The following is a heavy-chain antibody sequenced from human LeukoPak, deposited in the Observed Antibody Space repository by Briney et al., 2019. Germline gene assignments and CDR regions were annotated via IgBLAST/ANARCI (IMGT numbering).Heavy chain of an antibody. CDR3: AKALERMTTMEWFDP. J-gene: IGHJ5*02. V-gene: IGHV3-23*01. CDR1: GITFSTNA. D-gene: IGHD4-23*01. Sequence: GGSLRLSCAASGITFSTNAMSWVRQAPGKGLEWVSAISGSGGSTYYADSVKGRFTISRDNSKNTLYLQMNSLRAKDTAVYYCAKALERMTTMEWFDPWGQGTLVTVSS. CDR2: ISGSGGST.